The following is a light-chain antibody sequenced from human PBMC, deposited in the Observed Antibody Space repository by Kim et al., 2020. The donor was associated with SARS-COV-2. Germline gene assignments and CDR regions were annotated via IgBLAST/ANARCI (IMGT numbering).Light chain of an antibody. J-gene: IGKJ1*01. Sequence: EIVMTQSPATLSVSPGESATLSCWASQSVSTNLAWYHQKPGQAPRLLIYGASIRATDIPARFSGSGSGTDFTLTISSLRSEDFGVYYCQQYENWPPWTFGQGTKLDIK. CDR3: QQYENWPPWT. V-gene: IGKV3-15*01. CDR2: GAS. CDR1: QSVSTN.